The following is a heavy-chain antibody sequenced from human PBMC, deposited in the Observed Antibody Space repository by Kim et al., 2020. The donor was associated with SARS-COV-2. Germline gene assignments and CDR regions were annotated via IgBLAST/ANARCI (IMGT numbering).Heavy chain of an antibody. CDR1: GGSISSYY. D-gene: IGHD3-9*01. J-gene: IGHJ4*02. CDR3: ARDSYDILTGYSKFYFDY. Sequence: SETLSLTCTVSGGSISSYYWSWIRQPPGKGLEWIGYIYYSGSTNYNPSLKSRVTISVDTSKNQFSLKLSSVTAADTAVYYCARDSYDILTGYSKFYFDYWGQGTLVTVSS. CDR2: IYYSGST. V-gene: IGHV4-59*13.